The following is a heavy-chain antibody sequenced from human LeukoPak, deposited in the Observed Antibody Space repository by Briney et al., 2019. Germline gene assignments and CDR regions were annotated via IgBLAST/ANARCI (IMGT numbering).Heavy chain of an antibody. J-gene: IGHJ6*04. CDR3: ARDYHYDSSGYYVH. V-gene: IGHV3-20*04. D-gene: IGHD3-22*01. CDR2: INWNGGST. CDR1: GFTFDDYG. Sequence: GGSLRLSCAASGFTFDDYGMSWVRQAPGKGLEWVSGINWNGGSTGYADSVKGRITISRDNAKNSLYLQMNSLRAEDTAVYYCARDYHYDSSGYYVHWGKGTTVTVSS.